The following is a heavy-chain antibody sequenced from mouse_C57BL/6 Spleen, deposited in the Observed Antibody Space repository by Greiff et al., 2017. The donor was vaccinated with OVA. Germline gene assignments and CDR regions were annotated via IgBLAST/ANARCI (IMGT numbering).Heavy chain of an antibody. Sequence: QVQLQQSGAELVKPGASVKLSCKASGYTFTSYWMQWVKQRPGQGLEWIGEIDPSDSYTNYNQKFKGKATLTVDTSSSTAYMQLSSLTSEDSAVYYCAGMPYFDYWGQGTTLTVSS. CDR3: AGMPYFDY. CDR2: IDPSDSYT. CDR1: GYTFTSYW. V-gene: IGHV1-50*01. J-gene: IGHJ2*01.